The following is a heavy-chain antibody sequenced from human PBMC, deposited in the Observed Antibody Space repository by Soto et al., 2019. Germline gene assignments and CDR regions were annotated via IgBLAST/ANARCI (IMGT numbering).Heavy chain of an antibody. V-gene: IGHV1-18*01. Sequence: QAQLVQSGAEVKKPGASVKVSCKASAHSVDSDGVTWVRQAPGQGLEWMGWTNTRNGGIHYAQKCQDRVTMTADTPTRTVYMEVRSLTSDDTAVYYCSRRGNPLMEAWGQGTAVIVSS. CDR3: SRRGNPLMEA. CDR1: AHSVDSDG. CDR2: TNTRNGGI. J-gene: IGHJ6*02.